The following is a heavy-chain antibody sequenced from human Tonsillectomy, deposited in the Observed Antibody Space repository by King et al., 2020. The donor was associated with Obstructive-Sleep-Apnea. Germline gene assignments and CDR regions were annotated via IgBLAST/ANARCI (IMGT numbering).Heavy chain of an antibody. V-gene: IGHV1-18*04. CDR3: ARYAYAAVGSTDYFDY. D-gene: IGHD6-13*01. J-gene: IGHJ4*02. CDR1: GYTFTSYG. Sequence: QLVQSGVEVKKPGASVKVSCKASGYTFTSYGITWVRLAPGQGLEWMGWISVYNGDTKYAQKFQGRVTMTTDTSTNTAYVELRSLRSDDTAVYYCARYAYAAVGSTDYFDYWGQGTLVTVSS. CDR2: ISVYNGDT.